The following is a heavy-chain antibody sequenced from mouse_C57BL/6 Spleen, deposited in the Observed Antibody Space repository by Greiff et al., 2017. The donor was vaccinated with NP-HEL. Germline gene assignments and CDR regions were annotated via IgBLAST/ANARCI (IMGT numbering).Heavy chain of an antibody. CDR3: ESKDYGSSFDY. CDR1: GYSFTGYY. CDR2: INPSTGGT. J-gene: IGHJ2*01. Sequence: EVQLQESGPELVKPGASVKISCKASGYSFTGYYMNWVKQSPEKSLEWIGEINPSTGGTTYNQKFKAKATLTVDKSSSTAYMQLKSLTSEDSAVYYCESKDYGSSFDYWGQGTTLTVSS. D-gene: IGHD1-1*01. V-gene: IGHV1-42*01.